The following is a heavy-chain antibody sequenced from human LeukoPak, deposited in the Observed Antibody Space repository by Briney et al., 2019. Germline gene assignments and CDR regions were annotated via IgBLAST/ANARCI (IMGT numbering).Heavy chain of an antibody. V-gene: IGHV1-18*01. D-gene: IGHD4-17*01. J-gene: IGHJ5*02. CDR3: ARDPDYGDHNWFDP. CDR2: ISAYNGNT. Sequence: ASVKVSCKASGYTFTSYGISWVRQAPGQGLEWMGWISAYNGNTNYAQTLQGRVTMTTDTSTSTAYMELRSLRSDDTAVYYCARDPDYGDHNWFDPWGQGTLVTVSS. CDR1: GYTFTSYG.